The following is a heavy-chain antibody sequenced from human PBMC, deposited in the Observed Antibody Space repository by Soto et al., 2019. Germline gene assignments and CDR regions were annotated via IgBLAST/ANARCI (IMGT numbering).Heavy chain of an antibody. CDR3: ARDLDDYSNYYYGMDV. J-gene: IGHJ6*02. Sequence: QVQLVQSGAEVKKPGASVKVSCRASGYTFTSYGISWVRQAPGQGLEWMGWISAYNGNTNYAQKLQGRVTMTTDTSTSTAYMELRSLRSDDTAVYYCARDLDDYSNYYYGMDVWGQGTTVTVSS. V-gene: IGHV1-18*01. CDR2: ISAYNGNT. D-gene: IGHD4-4*01. CDR1: GYTFTSYG.